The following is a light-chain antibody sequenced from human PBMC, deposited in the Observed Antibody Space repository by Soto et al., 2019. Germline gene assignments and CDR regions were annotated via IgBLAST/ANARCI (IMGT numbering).Light chain of an antibody. CDR1: QSVSSY. V-gene: IGKV3-11*01. CDR2: DAS. CDR3: QQRSNWQRT. Sequence: EIVLTQSPATLSLSPGERATLSCRASQSVSSYLAWFQQKPGQAPRLLIYDASNRATGIPARFSGSGSGTDFTLTISSLESVYFAVYYCQQRSNWQRTFGQGTK. J-gene: IGKJ1*01.